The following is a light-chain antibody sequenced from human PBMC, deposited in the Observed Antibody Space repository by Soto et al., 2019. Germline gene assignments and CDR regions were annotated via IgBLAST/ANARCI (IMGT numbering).Light chain of an antibody. V-gene: IGLV2-14*01. CDR3: SSYTSSSSYG. CDR1: SSDVGGYNY. J-gene: IGLJ1*01. Sequence: QSALTQPASVSGSPGQSITISCTGTSSDVGGYNYVSWYQQHPGKANKLMIYDVSNRPSGVSNRFSGSKSGNTASLTISGLQAEDEADYYCSSYTSSSSYGFGTGTKVTVL. CDR2: DVS.